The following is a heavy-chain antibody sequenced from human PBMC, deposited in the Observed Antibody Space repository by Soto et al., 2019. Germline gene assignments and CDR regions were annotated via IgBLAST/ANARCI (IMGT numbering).Heavy chain of an antibody. Sequence: SETLSLTCIVSGGSISNYYWSWIRQPPGKGLEWIRYIYYSGSTNYNPSLTSRVTISVDTSKNQFSLKLSSVTAADTAVYYCARHRYSYGVYYFDYWGQGTLVTVSS. V-gene: IGHV4-59*08. J-gene: IGHJ4*02. CDR1: GGSISNYY. D-gene: IGHD5-18*01. CDR2: IYYSGST. CDR3: ARHRYSYGVYYFDY.